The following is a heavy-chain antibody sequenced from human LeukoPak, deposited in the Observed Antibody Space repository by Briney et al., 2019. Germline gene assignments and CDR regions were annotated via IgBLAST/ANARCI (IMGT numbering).Heavy chain of an antibody. V-gene: IGHV1-69*13. CDR1: GGTFSSYA. D-gene: IGHD6-19*01. CDR3: ARSVGGWFFYYFDY. CDR2: IIPIFGTA. Sequence: ASVKVSCKASGGTFSSYAISWVRQAPGQGREWMGGIIPIFGTANYAQKFQGRVTITADESTSTAYMELSSLRSDDTAVYYCARSVGGWFFYYFDYWGQGTLVTVSS. J-gene: IGHJ4*02.